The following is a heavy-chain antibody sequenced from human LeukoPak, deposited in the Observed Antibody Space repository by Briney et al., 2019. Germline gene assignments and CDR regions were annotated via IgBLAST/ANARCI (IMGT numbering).Heavy chain of an antibody. CDR2: IYYTGST. V-gene: IGHV4-59*01. D-gene: IGHD5-18*01. Sequence: SETLSLTRTVSGGSISSYYWSWIRQPPGKGPEWIGYIYYTGSTYYNSSLKSRVTISLDTPKNQFSLKLSSVTAADTAVYYCARCGYNYGSGYHFDYWGQGTLVTVSS. J-gene: IGHJ4*02. CDR3: ARCGYNYGSGYHFDY. CDR1: GGSISSYY.